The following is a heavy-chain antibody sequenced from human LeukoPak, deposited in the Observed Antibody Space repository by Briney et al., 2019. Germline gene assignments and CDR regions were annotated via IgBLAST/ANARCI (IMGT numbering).Heavy chain of an antibody. V-gene: IGHV3-7*01. CDR2: IKPDGSAE. D-gene: IGHD6-13*01. Sequence: GGSLRLSCATSGFTFSSNWMSLVRHVPGRGLDWVANIKPDGSAEYYAASVKGRFTVSRDNAKNSLYLQMNSLRVEDTAVYYCARANNSSWHNWGQGTLVTVSS. CDR1: GFTFSSNW. J-gene: IGHJ4*02. CDR3: ARANNSSWHN.